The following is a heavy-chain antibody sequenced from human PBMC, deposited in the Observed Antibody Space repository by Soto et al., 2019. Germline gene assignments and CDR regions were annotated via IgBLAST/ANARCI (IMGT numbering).Heavy chain of an antibody. CDR2: IFWTNDV. J-gene: IGHJ4*02. CDR3: THRRNVYSDSAADFDY. Sequence: QITLKECGPTLVKPTQTLTLTCTLSGFSRRSPGVCVGWIRHTPGKALEWLALIFWTNDVRYSPSLRRRLTMTKAASNLQVGLTMTNVYFVDTGTYYCTHRRNVYSDSAADFDYCGQGTLVSVSS. D-gene: IGHD4-17*01. V-gene: IGHV2-5*01. CDR1: GFSRRSPGVC.